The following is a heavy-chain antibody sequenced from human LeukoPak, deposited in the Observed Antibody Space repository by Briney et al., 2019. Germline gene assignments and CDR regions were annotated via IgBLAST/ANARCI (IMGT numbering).Heavy chain of an antibody. D-gene: IGHD3-22*01. Sequence: ASVKVSCKASGYTSTSYDINWVRQATGQGLEWMGWMNPNSGNTGYAQKFQGRVTMTRNTSISTAYMELSSLRSEDTAVYYCARGTYYYDSSGYYYFDYWGQGTLVTVSS. CDR1: GYTSTSYD. CDR2: MNPNSGNT. J-gene: IGHJ4*02. CDR3: ARGTYYYDSSGYYYFDY. V-gene: IGHV1-8*01.